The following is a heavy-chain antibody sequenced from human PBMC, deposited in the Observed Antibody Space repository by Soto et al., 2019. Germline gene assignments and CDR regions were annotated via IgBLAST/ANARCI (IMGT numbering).Heavy chain of an antibody. CDR1: GFTFGTNT. CDR3: ARVPQFYFYGMDV. CDR2: ISSSGTTI. V-gene: IGHV3-48*02. J-gene: IGHJ6*02. Sequence: GGPLRLSCAASGFTFGTNTMNWVRQGPGKGLEWVSHISSSGTTIYYTDSLKGRFTVSRDNAKNSLYLQMNSLRDEDTAVYYCARVPQFYFYGMDVWGQGTTVTVSS.